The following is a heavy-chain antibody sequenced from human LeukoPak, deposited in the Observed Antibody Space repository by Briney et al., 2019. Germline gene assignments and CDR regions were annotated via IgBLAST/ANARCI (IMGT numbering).Heavy chain of an antibody. CDR2: IYTSGST. Sequence: SETLSLTCTVSGGSISSGSYYWSWIRQPAGKGLEWIGRIYTSGSTNYNPSLKSRVTISVDTSKNQFSLKLSSVTAADTAVYYCASSGSGIRTDDYWGQGTLVTVSS. CDR1: GGSISSGSYY. V-gene: IGHV4-61*02. D-gene: IGHD1-14*01. CDR3: ASSGSGIRTDDY. J-gene: IGHJ4*02.